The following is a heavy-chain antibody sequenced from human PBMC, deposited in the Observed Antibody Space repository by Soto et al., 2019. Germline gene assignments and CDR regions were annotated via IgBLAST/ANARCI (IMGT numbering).Heavy chain of an antibody. J-gene: IGHJ5*02. D-gene: IGHD2-15*01. CDR3: ASGPLLYCSGGSCYFRTWFDP. CDR1: GGSISSGDYY. Sequence: QVQLQESGPGLVKPSGTLSLTCAVSGGSISSGDYYWSWIRQPPGKCLEWIGYIYYSGSTYYNPSLKSRVTISVDTSKNQFSLKLSSVTAADTAVYYCASGPLLYCSGGSCYFRTWFDPWGQGTLVTVSS. V-gene: IGHV4-30-4*01. CDR2: IYYSGST.